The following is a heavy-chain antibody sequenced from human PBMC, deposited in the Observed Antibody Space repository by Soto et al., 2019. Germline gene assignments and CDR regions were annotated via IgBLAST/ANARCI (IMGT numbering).Heavy chain of an antibody. J-gene: IGHJ4*02. Sequence: GGSLRLSCAASGFTFSTYSMNWVRQAPGKGLEWASSVSSSSTYIYYADSVKGRFTISRDNAKNSLYLQMNSLRAEDTAVYYCARDLKPSTAVTLVVDCWGQGTLVTVSS. CDR1: GFTFSTYS. CDR3: ARDLKPSTAVTLVVDC. D-gene: IGHD4-4*01. CDR2: VSSSSTYI. V-gene: IGHV3-21*01.